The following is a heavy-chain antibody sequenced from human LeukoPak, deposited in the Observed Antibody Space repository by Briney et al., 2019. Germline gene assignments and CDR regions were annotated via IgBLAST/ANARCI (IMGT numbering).Heavy chain of an antibody. D-gene: IGHD2-2*01. J-gene: IGHJ6*02. CDR2: IKSKTDGGTT. Sequence: KSGGSLRLSCAASGFTFSNAWMSWVRQAPGKGLEWVGRIKSKTDGGTTDYAAPVKGRFTISRDDSKNTLYLQMNSLKTEDTAVYYCTTGDIVVVPAAHTRNYYYYGMDVWGQGTTVTVSS. CDR3: TTGDIVVVPAAHTRNYYYYGMDV. CDR1: GFTFSNAW. V-gene: IGHV3-15*01.